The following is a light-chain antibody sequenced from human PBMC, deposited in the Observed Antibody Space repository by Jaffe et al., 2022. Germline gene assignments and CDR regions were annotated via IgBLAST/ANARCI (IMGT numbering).Light chain of an antibody. CDR1: QRVSSNY. CDR3: QQYGGSPPVT. J-gene: IGKJ4*01. CDR2: GAS. V-gene: IGKV3-20*01. Sequence: EIVLTQSPGTLSLSPGERATLSCRASQRVSSNYLAWYQHKPGQAPRLLIYGASSRATGIPDRFSGSGSATDFTLTINRLEPEDFAVYYCQQYGGSPPVTFGGGTKVEIK.